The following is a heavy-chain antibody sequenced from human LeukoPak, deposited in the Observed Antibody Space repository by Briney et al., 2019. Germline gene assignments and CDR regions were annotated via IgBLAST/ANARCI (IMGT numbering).Heavy chain of an antibody. Sequence: ASVTVSCKASGYTFTSYYMHWVRQAPGQGLEWMGIINPSGGSTSYAQKFQGRVTMSRDMSTSTVYMELSSLRSEDTAVYYCAREGNYYDSSGYYPLYYYYYMDVWGKGTTVTVSS. CDR2: INPSGGST. V-gene: IGHV1-46*01. CDR1: GYTFTSYY. CDR3: AREGNYYDSSGYYPLYYYYYMDV. J-gene: IGHJ6*03. D-gene: IGHD3-22*01.